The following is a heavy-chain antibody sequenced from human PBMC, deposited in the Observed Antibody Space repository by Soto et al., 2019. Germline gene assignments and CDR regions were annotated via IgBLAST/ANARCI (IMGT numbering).Heavy chain of an antibody. CDR2: INPASGST. J-gene: IGHJ4*02. V-gene: IGHV1-46*01. CDR1: GYTFTHYY. D-gene: IGHD6-13*01. CDR3: VRDLAAGDY. Sequence: QVQLVQSGAEVKKHGASVKLSCRTSGYTFTHYYIHWVRQAPGQGLEWLAIINPASGSTNYAQDFQGRVTLTMDTSTTTVYMELSGLRAEDTAIVYCVRDLAAGDYWGQGTLVTVSS.